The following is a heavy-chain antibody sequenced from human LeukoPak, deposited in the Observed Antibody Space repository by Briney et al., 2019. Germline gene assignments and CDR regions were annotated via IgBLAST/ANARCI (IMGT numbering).Heavy chain of an antibody. V-gene: IGHV1-18*01. CDR2: ISVDNGNT. CDR1: GFTFTKYA. J-gene: IGHJ5*02. CDR3: ARDSWARAYDIDH. Sequence: ASVKVCCKASGFTFTKYAISWVRQAPGQGLEWLAWISVDNGNTNYSRNLQGRVTLTTDTSTSTAYMELRNLRSDDTAVYYCARDSWARAYDIDHWGQGTLVAVSS. D-gene: IGHD5-12*01.